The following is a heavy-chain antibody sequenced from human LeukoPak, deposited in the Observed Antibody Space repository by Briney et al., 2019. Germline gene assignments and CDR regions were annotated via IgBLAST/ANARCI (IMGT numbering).Heavy chain of an antibody. CDR2: ISYDGSNK. D-gene: IGHD3-10*01. CDR1: GFTFSSYG. CDR3: AKELTVYGSGRYYNSFDY. J-gene: IGHJ4*02. Sequence: PGGSLRLSCAASGFTFSSYGMHWVRQAPGKGLEWVAVISYDGSNKYYTDSVKGRFTISRDNSKNTLYLQMNSLRAEDTAVYYCAKELTVYGSGRYYNSFDYWGQGTLVTVSS. V-gene: IGHV3-30*18.